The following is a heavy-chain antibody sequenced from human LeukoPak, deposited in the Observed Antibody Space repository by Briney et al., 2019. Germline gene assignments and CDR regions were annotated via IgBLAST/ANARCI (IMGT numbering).Heavy chain of an antibody. D-gene: IGHD6-19*01. V-gene: IGHV1-46*01. CDR1: GYTFTSYY. Sequence: ASVKVSCKASGYTFTSYYMHWVRQAPGQGLEWMGIINPSGGSTSYAQKFQGRVTMTRDTSKNQFSLKLSSVTAADTAVYYCARDGLVGGIAVAGTGAFDIWGQGTMVTVSS. CDR2: INPSGGST. CDR3: ARDGLVGGIAVAGTGAFDI. J-gene: IGHJ3*02.